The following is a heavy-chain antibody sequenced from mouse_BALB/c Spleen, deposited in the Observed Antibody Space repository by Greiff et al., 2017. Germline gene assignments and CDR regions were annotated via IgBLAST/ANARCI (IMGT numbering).Heavy chain of an antibody. CDR3: ARPGKSGRGAY. CDR2: INPDSSTI. J-gene: IGHJ3*01. Sequence: EVKLQESGGGLVQPGGSLKLSCAASGFDFSRYWMSWVRQAPGKGLEWIGEINPDSSTINYTPSLKDKFIISRDNAKNTLYLQMSKVRSEDTALYYCARPGKSGRGAYWGQGTLVTVSA. D-gene: IGHD1-3*01. CDR1: GFDFSRYW. V-gene: IGHV4-1*02.